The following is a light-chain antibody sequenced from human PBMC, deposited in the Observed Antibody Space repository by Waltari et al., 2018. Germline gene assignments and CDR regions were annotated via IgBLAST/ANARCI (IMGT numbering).Light chain of an antibody. J-gene: IGKJ2*01. CDR3: QQSNSYPYT. V-gene: IGKV1-5*03. CDR2: KAS. Sequence: DIQMTQSPSTLSASVGDRVTITCRASQSISSWLAWYQQKPGKAPKLLIYKASSLESGVRSRCSGSGSGTEFTLTISSLQPDDVATYHCQQSNSYPYTFGQGTKLEIK. CDR1: QSISSW.